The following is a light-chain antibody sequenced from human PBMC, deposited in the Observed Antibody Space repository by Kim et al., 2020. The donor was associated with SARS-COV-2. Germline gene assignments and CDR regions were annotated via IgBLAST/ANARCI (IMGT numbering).Light chain of an antibody. J-gene: IGLJ3*02. CDR2: QDI. V-gene: IGLV3-1*01. Sequence: SYELTQPPSVSVSPGQTASITCSGDKLGDKYACWYQQKPGQSPVLVIYQDIKRPSGIPERFSGSNSGNTATLTISGTQATDEADYYCQAWDSSTAVFGGG. CDR1: KLGDKY. CDR3: QAWDSSTAV.